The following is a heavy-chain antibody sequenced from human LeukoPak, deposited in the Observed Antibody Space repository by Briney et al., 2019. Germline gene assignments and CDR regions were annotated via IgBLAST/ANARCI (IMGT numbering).Heavy chain of an antibody. CDR2: ISYDGSNK. CDR3: ASNRWYFDY. Sequence: GRSLRLSCAASGFTLSSYGMHWVRQAPGKGLEWVAVISYDGSNKYYADSVKGRFSISRDNSKNTLYLQMNSLRAEDTAVYYCASNRWYFDYWGQGALVTVSS. CDR1: GFTLSSYG. D-gene: IGHD2-15*01. J-gene: IGHJ4*02. V-gene: IGHV3-30*03.